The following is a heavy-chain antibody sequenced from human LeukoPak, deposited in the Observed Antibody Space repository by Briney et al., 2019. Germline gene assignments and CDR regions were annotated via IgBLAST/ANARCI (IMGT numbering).Heavy chain of an antibody. J-gene: IGHJ4*02. CDR3: ARGHHLAAAGRVFDY. CDR1: GGSMNNYY. D-gene: IGHD6-13*01. Sequence: PSETLSLTCTVSGGSMNNYYWSWIRQPPGKGLEWIGYIYYSGNTNYNPPLSSRVTISIDTSKNQFSLKLNSMTAADSAVYYCARGHHLAAAGRVFDYWGQGTLVTVSS. V-gene: IGHV4-59*08. CDR2: IYYSGNT.